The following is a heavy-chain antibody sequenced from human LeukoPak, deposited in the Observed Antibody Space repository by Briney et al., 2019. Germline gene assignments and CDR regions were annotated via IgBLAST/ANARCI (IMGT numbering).Heavy chain of an antibody. CDR3: ARADYGDYVGNWFDP. J-gene: IGHJ5*02. D-gene: IGHD4-17*01. V-gene: IGHV4-59*12. CDR2: IYYSGST. Sequence: SETLSLTCTVSGGSISRYSWSWIRQPPGKGLEWIGYIYYSGSTYYNPSLKSRVTISVDTSKNQFSLKLSSVTAADTAVYYCARADYGDYVGNWFDPWGQGTLVTVSS. CDR1: GGSISRYS.